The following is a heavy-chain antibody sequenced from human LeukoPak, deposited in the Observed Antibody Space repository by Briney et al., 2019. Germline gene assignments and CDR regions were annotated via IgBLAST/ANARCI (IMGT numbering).Heavy chain of an antibody. J-gene: IGHJ4*02. CDR2: INHSGSN. V-gene: IGHV4-34*01. D-gene: IGHD3-9*01. Sequence: SETLSLTCAVYGGSFSGYYGSWIRQPPGKGLEWIGGINHSGSNNYNPSLKSRVTISVDTSKNQFSLKLSSVTAADTAVYYCARGGLRYFDWLLQEFDYWGQGTLVTVSS. CDR3: ARGGLRYFDWLLQEFDY. CDR1: GGSFSGYY.